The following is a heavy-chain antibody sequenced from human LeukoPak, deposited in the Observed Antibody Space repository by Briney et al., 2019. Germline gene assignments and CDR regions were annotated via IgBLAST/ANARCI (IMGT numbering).Heavy chain of an antibody. V-gene: IGHV4-61*08. J-gene: IGHJ4*02. CDR1: GGSISSGGYS. CDR2: IYYSGST. CDR3: ARDRYYYDSSGSPFDY. D-gene: IGHD3-22*01. Sequence: PSETLSLTCAVSGGSISSGGYSWSWIRQPPGKGLEWIGYIYYSGSTNYNPSLKSRVTMSVDTSKNQFSLKLSSVTAADTAVYYCARDRYYYDSSGSPFDYWGQGTLVTVSS.